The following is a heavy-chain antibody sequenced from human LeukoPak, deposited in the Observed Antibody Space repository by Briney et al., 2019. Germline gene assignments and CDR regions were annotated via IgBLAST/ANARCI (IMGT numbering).Heavy chain of an antibody. CDR1: GFTFSSYS. V-gene: IGHV3-48*04. CDR2: ISTSSGTI. Sequence: GGSLRLSCAASGFTFSSYSMKWVRQAPGKGLEWVSHISTSSGTISFADSVKGRFTISRDNAKNSLYLQMNSLRAEDTAVYYCARGGQLPAWGQGTLVTVSS. CDR3: ARGGQLPA. J-gene: IGHJ5*02. D-gene: IGHD2-2*01.